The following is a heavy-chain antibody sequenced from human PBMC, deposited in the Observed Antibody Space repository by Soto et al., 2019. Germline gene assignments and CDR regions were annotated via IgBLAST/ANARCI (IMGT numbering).Heavy chain of an antibody. Sequence: QVQLVESGGGVVQPGRSLRLSCAASGFIFSNYVMYWVRQAPGKGLEWVAFMSYDGTTKSYADSVKGRFTISRDNSQXXXXXXXXXXXXXXXXXXXXXXXVLWSRYFDYWGQGTLVTVSS. CDR1: GFIFSNYV. D-gene: IGHD3-10*01. V-gene: IGHV3-30-3*01. CDR3: XXXVLWSRYFDY. J-gene: IGHJ4*02. CDR2: MSYDGTTK.